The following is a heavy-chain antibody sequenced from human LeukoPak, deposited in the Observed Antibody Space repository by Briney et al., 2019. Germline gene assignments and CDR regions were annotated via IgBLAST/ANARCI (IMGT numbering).Heavy chain of an antibody. CDR3: ARDLRQRLANYYYYFHMDF. V-gene: IGHV3-11*01. D-gene: IGHD3-9*01. CDR2: ISGSGDTI. Sequence: GGSLRLSCVASGFTFSDYYMSWIRQAPGQGLAWVSYISGSGDTIYYADSVKGRFTISRDNAMNSLYLQMTSLRAEDTAVYYCARDLRQRLANYYYYFHMDFWGKGTPVAVSS. J-gene: IGHJ6*03. CDR1: GFTFSDYY.